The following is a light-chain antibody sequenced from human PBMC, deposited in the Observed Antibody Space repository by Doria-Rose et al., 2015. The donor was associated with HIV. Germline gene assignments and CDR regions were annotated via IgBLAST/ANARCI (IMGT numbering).Light chain of an antibody. CDR2: DGS. J-gene: IGKJ1*01. CDR1: QSFSSTY. Sequence: QSPGTLSLSPGERATLSCRASQSFSSTYLAWYQQKPGQAPSLLIYDGSTRATGIPDRFSASGSGTDFTLTINRPEPEDFALYFCHQYGTSWTFGQGTKVEI. CDR3: HQYGTSWT. V-gene: IGKV3-20*01.